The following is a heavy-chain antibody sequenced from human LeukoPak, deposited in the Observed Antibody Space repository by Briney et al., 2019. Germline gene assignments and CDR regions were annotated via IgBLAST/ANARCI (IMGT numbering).Heavy chain of an antibody. CDR3: AKNGDRGAYCSGGSCYPYYYYYINV. V-gene: IGHV3-30*04. CDR2: ISYDGSNK. CDR1: GFTFSSYA. D-gene: IGHD2-15*01. Sequence: GGSLRLSCAASGFTFSSYAMHWVRQAPGKGLEWVAVISYDGSNKYYADSVKGRFTISRDNSKNTLYLQMNSLRAEDTAIYYCAKNGDRGAYCSGGSCYPYYYYYINVWGKGTTVTISS. J-gene: IGHJ6*03.